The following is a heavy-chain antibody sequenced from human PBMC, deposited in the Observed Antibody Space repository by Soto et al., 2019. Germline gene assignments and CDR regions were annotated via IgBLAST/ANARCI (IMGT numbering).Heavy chain of an antibody. J-gene: IGHJ4*02. V-gene: IGHV3-15*01. CDR3: ATGLLRYYAY. CDR2: IKSKFDGETI. D-gene: IGHD3-9*01. Sequence: GGSLRLSCAASGINFSRAWMSWVRQAPGKGLEWVGRIKSKFDGETIDYAAPVKGRFTISRDDSKNIVYLQMNSLNTEDTAVYYCATGLLRYYAYGGQGTLVTVSS. CDR1: GINFSRAW.